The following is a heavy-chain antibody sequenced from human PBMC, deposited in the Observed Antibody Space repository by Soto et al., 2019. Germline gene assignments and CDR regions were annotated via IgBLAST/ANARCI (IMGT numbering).Heavy chain of an antibody. J-gene: IGHJ4*02. D-gene: IGHD3-22*01. CDR2: ISYDGSDK. V-gene: IGHV3-30-3*01. CDR3: ARDYYKYYDSSGYYRSPAY. Sequence: SCKASGYTFTSYAMHWVRQAPGKGLEWVALISYDGSDKDYADSVKGRFTISRDNSRNTLFLQMNSLRAEDTAVYYCARDYYKYYDSSGYYRSPAYWGQGTLVTVS. CDR1: GYTFTSYA.